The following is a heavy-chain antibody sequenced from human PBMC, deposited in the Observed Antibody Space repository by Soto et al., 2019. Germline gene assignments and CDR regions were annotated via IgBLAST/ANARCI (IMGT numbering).Heavy chain of an antibody. V-gene: IGHV3-33*01. Sequence: PGGSLRLSCAASGFTFSSYGMHWVRQAPGKGLEWVAVIWYDGSNKYYADSVKGRFTISRDNSKNTLYLQMNSLRAEDTAVYYCARGGEGQPGIAVAPSDYWGQGTLVTVSS. CDR2: IWYDGSNK. CDR3: ARGGEGQPGIAVAPSDY. D-gene: IGHD6-19*01. CDR1: GFTFSSYG. J-gene: IGHJ4*02.